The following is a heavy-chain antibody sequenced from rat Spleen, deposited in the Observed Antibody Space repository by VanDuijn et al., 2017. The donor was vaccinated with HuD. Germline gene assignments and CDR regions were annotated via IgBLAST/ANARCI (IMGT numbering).Heavy chain of an antibody. V-gene: IGHV5-25*01. CDR2: ISTGGGNT. D-gene: IGHD1-2*01. CDR1: GFTFTNYD. CDR3: ATAAAIPFDY. Sequence: EVQLVESGGGLVQPGRSLKLSCAASGFTFTNYDMAWVRQAPTKGLEWIASISTGGGNTYYRDSVKGRFTISRDNAKSTLYLQMDSLRSEDTATYYCATAAAIPFDYWGQGVMVTVSS. J-gene: IGHJ2*01.